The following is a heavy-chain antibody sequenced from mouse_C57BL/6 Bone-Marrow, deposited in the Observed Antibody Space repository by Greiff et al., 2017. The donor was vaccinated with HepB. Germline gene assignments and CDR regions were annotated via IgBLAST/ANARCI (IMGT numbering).Heavy chain of an antibody. J-gene: IGHJ3*01. CDR1: GFTFSDYG. V-gene: IGHV5-17*01. Sequence: EVQLVESGGGLVKPGGSLKLSCAASGFTFSDYGMHWVRQAPEKGLEWVAYISSGSSTIYYADTVKGRFTISRDNAKNTLFLQMTSLRSEDTAMYYCVRDYYGYDGFAYWGQGTLVTVSA. D-gene: IGHD2-2*01. CDR3: VRDYYGYDGFAY. CDR2: ISSGSSTI.